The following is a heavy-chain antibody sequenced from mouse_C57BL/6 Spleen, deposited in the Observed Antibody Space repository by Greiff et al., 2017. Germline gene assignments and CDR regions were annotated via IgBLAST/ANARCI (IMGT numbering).Heavy chain of an antibody. Sequence: VQLQQSGAELVRPGASVKLSCTASGFNIKDYYMHWVKQRPEQGLEWIGRIDPEDGDTEYAPKFQGKATMTADTSSNTAYLQLSSLTSEDTAVYYCTTRYGSSPYYFDYWGQGTTLTVSS. CDR1: GFNIKDYY. J-gene: IGHJ2*01. D-gene: IGHD1-1*01. CDR3: TTRYGSSPYYFDY. V-gene: IGHV14-1*01. CDR2: IDPEDGDT.